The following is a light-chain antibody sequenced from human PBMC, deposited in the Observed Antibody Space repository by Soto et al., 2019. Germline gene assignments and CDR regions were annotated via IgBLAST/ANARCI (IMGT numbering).Light chain of an antibody. J-gene: IGKJ2*01. CDR3: HQYGSSPYT. Sequence: EIVLTQSPATLSLSPGERATLSCRSSRSVSRYLAWYQQKPGQAPRLLIFDASNRATGIPARFSGSGSGTEFTLTISSLEPEDFAVYYCHQYGSSPYTFGQGTKLEIK. CDR1: RSVSRY. V-gene: IGKV3-11*01. CDR2: DAS.